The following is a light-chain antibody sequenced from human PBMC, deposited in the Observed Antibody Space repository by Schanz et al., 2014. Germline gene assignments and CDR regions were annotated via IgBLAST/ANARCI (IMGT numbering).Light chain of an antibody. V-gene: IGLV2-23*01. CDR1: SSDVGSYDL. Sequence: QSALTQPASVSGSPGQSTTISCIGTSSDVGSYDLVSWYQHHPGKAPKIIIFEATERPSGVSNRFSGSKSGNTASLTISGLQAEDEADYYCCSYAGSSTLGVFGGGTKLTVL. CDR2: EAT. CDR3: CSYAGSSTLGV. J-gene: IGLJ3*02.